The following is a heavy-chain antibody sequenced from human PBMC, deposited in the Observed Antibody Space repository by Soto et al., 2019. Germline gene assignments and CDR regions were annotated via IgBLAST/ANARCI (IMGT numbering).Heavy chain of an antibody. J-gene: IGHJ3*02. CDR3: AREPMVRAAHGFDI. Sequence: QVQLVQSGAEVKKPGASVKVSCKASGYTFTGHYMPWVRQAPGQGLGWMGWINPNSVGTNYAQKFQGRVTMTRDTHISTAYMERSRLRSDDTAVYYCAREPMVRAAHGFDIWGQGTMVTVSS. CDR1: GYTFTGHY. V-gene: IGHV1-2*02. CDR2: INPNSVGT. D-gene: IGHD3-10*01.